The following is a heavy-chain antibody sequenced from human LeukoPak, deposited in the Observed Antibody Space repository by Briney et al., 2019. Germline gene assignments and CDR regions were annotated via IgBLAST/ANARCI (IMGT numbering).Heavy chain of an antibody. D-gene: IGHD6-19*01. CDR1: GYTFASND. V-gene: IGHV1-8*01. Sequence: VASVKVSCKTSGYTFASNDISWVRQATGQGLEWMGWMNPNSGNTGYAQKFQGRVTMTRNTSISTAYMELSSLRSEDTAVYYCARVNRIAVAGTSMYWGQGTLVTVSS. CDR2: MNPNSGNT. J-gene: IGHJ4*02. CDR3: ARVNRIAVAGTSMY.